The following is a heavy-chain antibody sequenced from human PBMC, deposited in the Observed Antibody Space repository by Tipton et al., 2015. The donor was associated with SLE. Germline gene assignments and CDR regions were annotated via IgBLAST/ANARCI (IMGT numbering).Heavy chain of an antibody. CDR1: GFTFSSSW. D-gene: IGHD2/OR15-2a*01. CDR2: IKEDGSEK. CDR3: ARGKYYFDY. Sequence: SLRLSCAASGFTFSSSWMNWFRLTPGKGLEWVANIKEDGSEKHYVDSVKDRLTISRDNAKNSLYLQMNSLRDEDTAVYYCARGKYYFDYWGQGTLVIVSS. J-gene: IGHJ4*02. V-gene: IGHV3-7*01.